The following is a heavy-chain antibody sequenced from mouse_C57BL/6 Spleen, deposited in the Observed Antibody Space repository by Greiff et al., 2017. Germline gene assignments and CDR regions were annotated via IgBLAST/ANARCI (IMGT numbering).Heavy chain of an antibody. CDR2: INPSNGGT. CDR1: GYTFTSSW. J-gene: IGHJ3*01. CDR3: TKNDYYEKFAY. V-gene: IGHV1-53*01. D-gene: IGHD1-1*01. Sequence: QVQLQQPGTELVKPGASVKLSCKASGYTFTSSWMHWVKQRPGQGLEWIGTINPSNGGTNYNEKFKSKATLTVDKSSSTAYMQLSSLTSEDAAVYSCTKNDYYEKFAYWGQGTLVTVSA.